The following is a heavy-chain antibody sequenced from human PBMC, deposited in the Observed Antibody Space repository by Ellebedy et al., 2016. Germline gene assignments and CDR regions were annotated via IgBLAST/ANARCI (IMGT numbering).Heavy chain of an antibody. J-gene: IGHJ4*02. CDR1: GYSINRGYY. Sequence: SETLSLTCTVSGYSINRGYYWGWIRQPPGKGLEWIGSIFHSGSTYYNPSLKSRVTISVDTSESHFSLKLKSVTAADTAVYYCARDGHRYDVLTGYYDYWGQGTLVTVSS. V-gene: IGHV4-38-2*02. CDR3: ARDGHRYDVLTGYYDY. CDR2: IFHSGST. D-gene: IGHD3-9*01.